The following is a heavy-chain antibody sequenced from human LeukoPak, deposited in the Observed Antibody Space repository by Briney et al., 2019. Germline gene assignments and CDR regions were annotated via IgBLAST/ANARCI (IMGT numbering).Heavy chain of an antibody. D-gene: IGHD6-13*01. Sequence: PSETLSLTCAVYGGSFSGYYWSWIRRPPGKGLEWIGEINHSGSTNYNPSLKSRVTISVDTSKNQFSLKLSSVTAADTAVYYCARGRGIAAAGRVGFDPWGQGTLVTVSS. J-gene: IGHJ5*02. V-gene: IGHV4-34*01. CDR1: GGSFSGYY. CDR3: ARGRGIAAAGRVGFDP. CDR2: INHSGST.